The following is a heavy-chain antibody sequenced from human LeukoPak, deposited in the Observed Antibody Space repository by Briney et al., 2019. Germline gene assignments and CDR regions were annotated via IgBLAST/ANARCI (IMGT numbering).Heavy chain of an antibody. Sequence: SETLSLTCTVSGGSISSSSYYWGWIRQPPGKGLEWIASIYYSGTTYYNPSLRSRVTISVDTSKNQFSLKVNSVTAADTAVYYCAREYSSSPDYWGQGALVTVSS. V-gene: IGHV4-39*07. CDR1: GGSISSSSYY. J-gene: IGHJ4*02. CDR3: AREYSSSPDY. D-gene: IGHD3-22*01. CDR2: IYYSGTT.